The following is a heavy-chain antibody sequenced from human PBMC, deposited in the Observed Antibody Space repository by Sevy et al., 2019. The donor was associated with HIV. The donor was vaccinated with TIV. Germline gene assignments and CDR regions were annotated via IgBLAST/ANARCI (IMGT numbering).Heavy chain of an antibody. CDR3: VRESVGGYSYGFDY. Sequence: GGSLRLSCAASGFSFSIYWMHWVRQVPGKGLVWVSRINSDGSSTTYADSVKGRFTFSRDNSKNTLFLQMNSLRGEDTAEYYCVRESVGGYSYGFDYWGQGTLVTVSS. J-gene: IGHJ4*02. CDR2: INSDGSST. V-gene: IGHV3-74*03. CDR1: GFSFSIYW. D-gene: IGHD5-18*01.